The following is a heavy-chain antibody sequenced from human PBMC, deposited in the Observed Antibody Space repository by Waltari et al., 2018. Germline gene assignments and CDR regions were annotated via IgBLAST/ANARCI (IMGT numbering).Heavy chain of an antibody. D-gene: IGHD3-9*01. Sequence: QVQLQESGPGLVKPSETLSLTCTVSGYSISSGYYWGWIRQPPGKGLEWIGSIYHSGSTYYNPSLKSRVTISVDTSKNQFSLKLSSVTAADTAVYYCARELKYFDWLLRADWFDPWGQGTLVTVSS. CDR2: IYHSGST. J-gene: IGHJ5*02. CDR3: ARELKYFDWLLRADWFDP. V-gene: IGHV4-38-2*02. CDR1: GYSISSGYY.